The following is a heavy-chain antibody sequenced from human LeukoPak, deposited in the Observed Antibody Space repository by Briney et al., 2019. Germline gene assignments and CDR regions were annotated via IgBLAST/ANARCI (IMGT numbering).Heavy chain of an antibody. Sequence: SETLSLTCAVYGGSFSGYYWSWIRQPPGKGLEWIGEINYSGSTNYNPSLKSRVTISVDTSKNQFSLKLSSVTAADTAVYYCARGFTMVRGVIITRFGYYYYGMDVWGKGTTVTVSS. D-gene: IGHD3-10*01. V-gene: IGHV4-34*01. CDR1: GGSFSGYY. CDR2: INYSGST. J-gene: IGHJ6*04. CDR3: ARGFTMVRGVIITRFGYYYYGMDV.